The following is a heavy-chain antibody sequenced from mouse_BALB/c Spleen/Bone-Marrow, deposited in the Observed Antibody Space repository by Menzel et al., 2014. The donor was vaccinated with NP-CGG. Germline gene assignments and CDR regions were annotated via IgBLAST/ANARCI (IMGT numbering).Heavy chain of an antibody. CDR2: IDPETGGT. CDR3: TRLDSSGYGAY. D-gene: IGHD3-2*01. J-gene: IGHJ3*01. Sequence: QVQLQQPGAELARPGASVTLSCKASGYTFTDYDMHWLKQTPVHGLEWIGAIDPETGGTAYNQKFKGRATLTTDKSSSTAYMELRSLTSEDSAVYYCTRLDSSGYGAYWGQGTLVTVSA. V-gene: IGHV1-15*01. CDR1: GYTFTDYD.